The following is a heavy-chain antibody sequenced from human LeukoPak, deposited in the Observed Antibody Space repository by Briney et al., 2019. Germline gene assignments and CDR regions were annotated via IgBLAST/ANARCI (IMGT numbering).Heavy chain of an antibody. J-gene: IGHJ3*02. V-gene: IGHV4-4*07. CDR2: IYTSGST. CDR1: GGSISSYY. D-gene: IGHD1-26*01. Sequence: SETLSLTCTVSGGSISSYYWSWIRQPAGKGLEWIGRIYTSGSTNYNPSLKSRVTMSVDTSKNQFSLKLSSVTAADTAVYYCAIVGVYSGSYYDAVDIWGQGTMVTVYS. CDR3: AIVGVYSGSYYDAVDI.